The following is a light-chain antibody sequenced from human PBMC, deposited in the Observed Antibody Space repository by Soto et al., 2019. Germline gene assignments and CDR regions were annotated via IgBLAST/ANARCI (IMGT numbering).Light chain of an antibody. CDR1: SSDFGGYNY. CDR2: EVI. J-gene: IGLJ2*01. Sequence: QSALTQPASVSGSPGQSITISCTGTSSDFGGYNYVSWYQQHPGKAPKLIIYEVINRPSDVSNRFSGSKSGNTASLTISGLQAEDEADYYCSSYTTSGAVVFGGGTQLTVL. CDR3: SSYTTSGAVV. V-gene: IGLV2-14*01.